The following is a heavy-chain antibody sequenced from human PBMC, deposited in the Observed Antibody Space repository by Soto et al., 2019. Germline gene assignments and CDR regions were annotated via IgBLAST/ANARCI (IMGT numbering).Heavy chain of an antibody. CDR2: ISGSGGST. J-gene: IGHJ4*02. D-gene: IGHD2-2*01. CDR1: GFTFSSYA. Sequence: EVQLLASGGGLVQPGGSLRLSCAASGFTFSSYAMSWVRQAPGKGLEWVSAISGSGGSTYYADSVKGRFTISRDNSKNTLYLQMNSLRAEDTAVYYCATDIVVVPAAMAGYFDYWGQGTLVTVSS. CDR3: ATDIVVVPAAMAGYFDY. V-gene: IGHV3-23*01.